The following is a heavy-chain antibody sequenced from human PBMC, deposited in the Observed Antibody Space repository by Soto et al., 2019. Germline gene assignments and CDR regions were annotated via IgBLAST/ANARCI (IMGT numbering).Heavy chain of an antibody. CDR2: IYYSGST. D-gene: IGHD3-16*01. CDR3: ALGGGGDNDAFDI. V-gene: IGHV4-59*12. J-gene: IGHJ3*02. Sequence: SETLSLTCTVSGGSISSYYWSWIRQPPGKGLEWIGYIYYSGSTNYNPSLKSRVTISVDTSKNQFSLKLSSVTAADTAVYYCALGGGGDNDAFDIWGQGTMVTVSS. CDR1: GGSISSYY.